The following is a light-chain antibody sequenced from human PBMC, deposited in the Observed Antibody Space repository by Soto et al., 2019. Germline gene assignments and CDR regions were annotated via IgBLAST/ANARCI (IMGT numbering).Light chain of an antibody. CDR2: GVA. CDR3: SSLTPSRSFV. CDR1: SGDVGDYNY. J-gene: IGLJ1*01. Sequence: QSALTHPASVSRSPGQSSTIFCTGASGDVGDYNYVSWYQHHPGKAPKLMIFGVANRPSGVSNRFSGSKSGNTASLTISGLQAEDEADYYCSSLTPSRSFVFGTGTKVTVL. V-gene: IGLV2-14*03.